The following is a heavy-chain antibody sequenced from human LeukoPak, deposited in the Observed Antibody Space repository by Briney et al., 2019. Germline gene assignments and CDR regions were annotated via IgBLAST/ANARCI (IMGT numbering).Heavy chain of an antibody. Sequence: GGSLRLSCAASGFTFSSYEINWVRQTPGKALEWLSYIRDSGSTIYYAKSVQGRFTISRDNAKSSVYLQMSSLRVEDTAVYYCAGGQKPWDPFDLWGRGTLVTVSS. V-gene: IGHV3-48*03. CDR1: GFTFSSYE. J-gene: IGHJ4*02. D-gene: IGHD1-26*01. CDR3: AGGQKPWDPFDL. CDR2: IRDSGSTI.